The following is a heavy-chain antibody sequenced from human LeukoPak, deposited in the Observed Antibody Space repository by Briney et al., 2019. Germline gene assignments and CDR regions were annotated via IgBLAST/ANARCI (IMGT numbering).Heavy chain of an antibody. D-gene: IGHD5-18*01. CDR2: ISAYNGNT. V-gene: IGHV1-18*01. CDR1: GYTFTSYG. J-gene: IGHJ4*02. CDR3: ARTLRGYSYGWHSAY. Sequence: ASVKVSCKASGYTFTSYGISWVRQAPGQGLEWMGWISAYNGNTNYAQKLQGRVTMTTDTSTSTAYMELRSLRSDDTAVYYCARTLRGYSYGWHSAYWGQGTLVTVSS.